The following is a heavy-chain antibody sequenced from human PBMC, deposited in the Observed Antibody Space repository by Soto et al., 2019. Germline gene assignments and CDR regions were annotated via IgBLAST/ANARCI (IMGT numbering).Heavy chain of an antibody. CDR3: AKYPEFSAYDGSYFDS. CDR2: ISGTGGST. D-gene: IGHD5-12*01. Sequence: PGGSLRLSCAASGFTFRNYAMSWGRQAPGKGLEWGSVISGTGGSTYYGHSVKARFAISRDNSKSTLYLQMNSLGTEDTAVYYCAKYPEFSAYDGSYFDSWGQGTLVTVSS. J-gene: IGHJ4*02. CDR1: GFTFRNYA. V-gene: IGHV3-23*01.